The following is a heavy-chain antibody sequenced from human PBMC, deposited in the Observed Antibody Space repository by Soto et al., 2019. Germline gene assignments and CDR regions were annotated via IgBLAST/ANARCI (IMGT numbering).Heavy chain of an antibody. J-gene: IGHJ6*02. CDR3: ARSQGGSSSLDIYYYYYYGMDV. Sequence: QVQLVQSGAEVKKPGSSVKVSCKAPGGTFGSYAISGVRQAPVQGLEWMGGIIPIFGTAKYAQKFQDRVRITADESTSTGYMELSSLSSEDTAVYYCARSQGGSSSLDIYYYYYYGMDVWGQGTTFPVSS. D-gene: IGHD2-15*01. CDR2: IIPIFGTA. CDR1: GGTFGSYA. V-gene: IGHV1-69*01.